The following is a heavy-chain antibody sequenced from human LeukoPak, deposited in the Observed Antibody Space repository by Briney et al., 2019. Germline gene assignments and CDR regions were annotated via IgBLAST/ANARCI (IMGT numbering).Heavy chain of an antibody. Sequence: SVKVSCKATGDTDRNYTIGWVRQAPGQGLEWIGGIISTYGASNYAQKFQGRVTLTTDESANTAYMELRSLRSEDTAVYYCARVRTGYGNYYFDSWGQGTPVTVSS. D-gene: IGHD5-18*01. CDR1: GDTDRNYT. V-gene: IGHV1-69*05. J-gene: IGHJ4*02. CDR2: IISTYGAS. CDR3: ARVRTGYGNYYFDS.